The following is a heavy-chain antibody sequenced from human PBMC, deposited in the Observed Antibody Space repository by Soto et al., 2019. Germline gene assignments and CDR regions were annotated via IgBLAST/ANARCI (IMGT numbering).Heavy chain of an antibody. J-gene: IGHJ4*02. CDR1: GLTFSSYA. Sequence: GGSLRLSCAASGLTFSSYAMSWVRQAPGKGLEWVSAISGSGASTHYADSVKGRFSISRDNSKNTLYLQMSSLRAEDTAVYYCASHPVLASITLVRGAQFDYWGQGTLVTVSS. V-gene: IGHV3-23*01. CDR3: ASHPVLASITLVRGAQFDY. D-gene: IGHD3-10*01. CDR2: ISGSGAST.